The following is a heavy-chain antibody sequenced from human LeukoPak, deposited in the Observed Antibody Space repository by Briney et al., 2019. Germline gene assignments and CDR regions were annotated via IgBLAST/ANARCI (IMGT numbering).Heavy chain of an antibody. CDR1: GYTFTSYD. V-gene: IGHV1-8*01. J-gene: IGHJ5*02. CDR2: MNPNSGNT. D-gene: IGHD3-9*01. Sequence: ASVKVSCKASGYTFTSYDMNWVRQATGQGLEWMGWMNPNSGNTGYAQKFQGRVTMTRNTSISTAYMELSSLRSEDTAVYYCARGHYDILTGYLPWFDPWGQGTLVTVSS. CDR3: ARGHYDILTGYLPWFDP.